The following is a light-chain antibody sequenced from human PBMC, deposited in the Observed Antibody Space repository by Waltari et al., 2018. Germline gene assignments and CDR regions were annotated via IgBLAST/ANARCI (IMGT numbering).Light chain of an antibody. CDR2: LGS. V-gene: IGKV2-28*01. J-gene: IGKJ4*01. Sequence: DIVMTPSPLSLPVTPGEPASIYGGSSQRLLHSNGYNYLDWYLQKPVQSPQLLIYLGSNRASGVPDRCSGSGSGTDCTLKLSRVEAEDVGVYYCMQALQTPLSFGGGTNVEIK. CDR1: QRLLHSNGYNY. CDR3: MQALQTPLS.